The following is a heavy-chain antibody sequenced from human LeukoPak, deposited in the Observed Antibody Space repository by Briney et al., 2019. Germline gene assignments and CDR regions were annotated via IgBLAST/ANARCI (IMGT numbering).Heavy chain of an antibody. CDR1: GYTFTGYY. D-gene: IGHD3-22*01. J-gene: IGHJ4*02. Sequence: ASVKVSCKASGYTFTGYYMHWVRQAPGQGLEWMGRINPNSGGTNYAQKFQGRVTMTRDTSISTAYMELSRLRSEDTAVYYCARRGAGYYYDSSGYEFWGQGTLVTVSS. CDR2: INPNSGGT. V-gene: IGHV1-2*06. CDR3: ARRGAGYYYDSSGYEF.